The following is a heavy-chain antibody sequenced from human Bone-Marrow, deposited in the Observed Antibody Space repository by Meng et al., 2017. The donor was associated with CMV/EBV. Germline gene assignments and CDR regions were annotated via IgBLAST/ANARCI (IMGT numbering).Heavy chain of an antibody. V-gene: IGHV3-7*01. Sequence: GESLKISCAASGFTFSSYWMSWVRQAPGKGLEWVANIKQDGSEKYYVDSVKGRFTISRDNAKNSLYLQMNSLRAEDTAVYYCARIDRDGYDYYFDYWGQGKLVNVDS. CDR3: ARIDRDGYDYYFDY. D-gene: IGHD5-24*01. J-gene: IGHJ4*02. CDR2: IKQDGSEK. CDR1: GFTFSSYW.